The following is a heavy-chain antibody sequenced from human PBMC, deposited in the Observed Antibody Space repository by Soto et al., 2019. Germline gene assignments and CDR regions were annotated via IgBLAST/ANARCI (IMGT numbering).Heavy chain of an antibody. CDR3: TTDEAYYGSGSYYNP. D-gene: IGHD3-10*01. CDR2: IKSKTDGGTT. Sequence: GGSLRLSCAASGFTFSNAWMNWVRQAPGKGLEWVGRIKSKTDGGTTDYAAPVKGRFTISRDDSKNTLYLQMNSLKTEDTAVYYCTTDEAYYGSGSYYNPWGQGTLVTVSS. CDR1: GFTFSNAW. V-gene: IGHV3-15*07. J-gene: IGHJ5*02.